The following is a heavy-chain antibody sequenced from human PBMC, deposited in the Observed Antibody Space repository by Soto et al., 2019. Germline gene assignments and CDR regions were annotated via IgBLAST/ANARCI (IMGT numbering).Heavy chain of an antibody. D-gene: IGHD3-22*01. CDR3: AKGNFYDSSGQVDY. V-gene: IGHV3-9*01. Sequence: PGGSLRLSCAASGFTFDDYAMHWVRQAPGKGLEWVSGISWNSGSIGYADSVKGRFTISRDNAKNSLYLQMNSLRAEDTALYYCAKGNFYDSSGQVDYWGQGTLVTVSS. CDR1: GFTFDDYA. CDR2: ISWNSGSI. J-gene: IGHJ4*02.